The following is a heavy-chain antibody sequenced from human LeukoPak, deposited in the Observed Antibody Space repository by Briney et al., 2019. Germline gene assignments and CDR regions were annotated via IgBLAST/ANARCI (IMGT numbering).Heavy chain of an antibody. D-gene: IGHD3-22*01. CDR1: GFTFSDYY. CDR2: ISSSSSYT. J-gene: IGHJ6*02. V-gene: IGHV3-11*05. CDR3: ARVASYYYDSSGYHSYYGMDV. Sequence: GGSLRLSCAASGFTFSDYYMTWIRQAPGEGLEWVSYISSSSSYTNYADSVKGRFTISRDNAKNSLYLQMNSLRAADTAVYYCARVASYYYDSSGYHSYYGMDVWGQGTTVTVSS.